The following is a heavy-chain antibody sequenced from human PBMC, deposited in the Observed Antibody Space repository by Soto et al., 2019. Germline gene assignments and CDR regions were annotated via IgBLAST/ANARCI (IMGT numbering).Heavy chain of an antibody. CDR2: IGFSGTTK. V-gene: IGHV3-48*03. Sequence: GGSLRLSCAVSGFTFSSYEMNWVRQAPGKGLEWVSYIGFSGTTKYYADSVKGRFTISRDNAKNSLFPQMNSLRVEDTAVYYCARSPFLECNWAQGTLVTVSS. CDR1: GFTFSSYE. D-gene: IGHD3-3*02. CDR3: ARSPFLECN. J-gene: IGHJ4*02.